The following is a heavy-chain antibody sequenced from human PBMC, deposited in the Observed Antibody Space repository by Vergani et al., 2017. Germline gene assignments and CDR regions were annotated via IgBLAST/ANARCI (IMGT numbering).Heavy chain of an antibody. Sequence: QVQLQESGPGLVKPSETLSLTCTVSGYSISSGYYWGWIRQPPGKGLEWIGSIYHSGSTYYNPSLKSRVTISVDTSKNQFSLKLSSVTAADTAVYYCARGGYYDMVTGYTDFDYWGQGRLVTVYS. D-gene: IGHD3-9*01. CDR3: ARGGYYDMVTGYTDFDY. CDR1: GYSISSGYY. J-gene: IGHJ4*02. V-gene: IGHV4-38-2*02. CDR2: IYHSGST.